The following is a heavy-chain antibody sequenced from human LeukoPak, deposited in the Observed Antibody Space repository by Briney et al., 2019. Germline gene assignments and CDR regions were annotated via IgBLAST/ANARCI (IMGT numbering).Heavy chain of an antibody. CDR3: ARKGELERRRSWDY. CDR2: IKQDGREK. V-gene: IGHV3-7*03. J-gene: IGHJ4*02. Sequence: GGSLRLSCAASGFTFSNYWMSWVRQAPGKGLEWVANIKQDGREKHYVDSVKGRFTISRDNAKNSLYLQMSSLRAEDTAVYYCARKGELERRRSWDYWGQGTLVTVSS. CDR1: GFTFSNYW. D-gene: IGHD1-1*01.